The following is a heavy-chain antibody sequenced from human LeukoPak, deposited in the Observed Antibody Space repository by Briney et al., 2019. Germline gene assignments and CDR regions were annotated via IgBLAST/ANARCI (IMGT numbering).Heavy chain of an antibody. CDR1: GFTVSSHY. D-gene: IGHD3-16*01. V-gene: IGHV3-66*01. Sequence: PGGSLRLSCAGSGFTVSSHYMSWVRQAPGKGLEWVAVIYSAGSTHYADSVKGRFTISRDNSKNTLYLQMNSLRAEDTAVYYCARVRWGGLYYFDYWGQGTLVTVSS. CDR3: ARVRWGGLYYFDY. CDR2: IYSAGST. J-gene: IGHJ4*02.